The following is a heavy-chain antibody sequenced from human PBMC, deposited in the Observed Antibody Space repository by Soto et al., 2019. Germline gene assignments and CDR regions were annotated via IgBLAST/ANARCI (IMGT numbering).Heavy chain of an antibody. V-gene: IGHV1-18*01. D-gene: IGHD6-13*01. CDR1: GYTFPTYV. Sequence: QVQLVQSGGEVTKPGASVKVSCKASGYTFPTYVVTWVRQAPGQGLEWMGWINAHNANTNYAQKVQGRVIMTTDTTTSTAYMELGSLTADDTAVYSCASGPQQLAEDFVYSGNYGMDVWGQGTTVTVSS. CDR2: INAHNANT. J-gene: IGHJ6*02. CDR3: ASGPQQLAEDFVYSGNYGMDV.